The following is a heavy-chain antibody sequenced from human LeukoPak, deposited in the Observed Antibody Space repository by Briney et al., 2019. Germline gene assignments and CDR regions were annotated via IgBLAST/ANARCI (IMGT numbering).Heavy chain of an antibody. D-gene: IGHD3-3*01. CDR2: IIPIFGIA. CDR3: ARETSGYDWSGYSTFDY. J-gene: IGHJ4*02. Sequence: ASVKVSCKASGYTFTTYGISWVRQAPGQGLEWMGRIIPIFGIANYAQKFQGRVTITADKSTSTAYMELSSLRSEDTAVYYCARETSGYDWSGYSTFDYWGQGTLVTVSS. CDR1: GYTFTTYG. V-gene: IGHV1-69*04.